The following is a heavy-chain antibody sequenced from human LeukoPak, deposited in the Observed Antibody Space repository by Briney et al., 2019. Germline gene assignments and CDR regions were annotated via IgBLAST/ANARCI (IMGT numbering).Heavy chain of an antibody. D-gene: IGHD3-22*01. CDR1: GFTFSSYA. CDR3: ARGLHFRVYDSSDYYPY. V-gene: IGHV3-23*01. J-gene: IGHJ4*02. Sequence: GGSLRLSCAASGFTFSSYAMSWVRQAPGKGLEWVSDINGSGGSTYYADSVKGRFTISRDNAKNSLYLQMNSLRAEDTAVYYCARGLHFRVYDSSDYYPYWGQGTLVTVSS. CDR2: INGSGGST.